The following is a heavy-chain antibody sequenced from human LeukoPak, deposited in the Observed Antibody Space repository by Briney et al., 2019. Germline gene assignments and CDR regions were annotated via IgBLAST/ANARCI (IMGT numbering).Heavy chain of an antibody. Sequence: SETLSLTCGVSGYSISSGYDWGWIRQPPGKGLEWIGSIYYRRTLYYNPSLKSRVTISIDTSKNQFSLKLSSVTAADTAVYYCARRDYFDSWGQGILVTVSS. CDR2: IYYRRTL. V-gene: IGHV4-38-2*01. J-gene: IGHJ4*02. CDR3: ARRDYFDS. CDR1: GYSISSGYD.